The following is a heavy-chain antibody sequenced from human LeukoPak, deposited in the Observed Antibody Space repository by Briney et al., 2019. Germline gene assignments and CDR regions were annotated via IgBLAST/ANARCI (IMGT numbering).Heavy chain of an antibody. J-gene: IGHJ4*02. V-gene: IGHV3-30*04. Sequence: PGGSLRLSCAASGFTFSSYAMHWVRQAPGKGLEWVAVISYDGSNKYYADSVKGQFTISRDNSKNTLYLQMNSLRAEDTAVYYCARITVAPFDYWGQGTLVTVSS. CDR2: ISYDGSNK. D-gene: IGHD4-23*01. CDR3: ARITVAPFDY. CDR1: GFTFSSYA.